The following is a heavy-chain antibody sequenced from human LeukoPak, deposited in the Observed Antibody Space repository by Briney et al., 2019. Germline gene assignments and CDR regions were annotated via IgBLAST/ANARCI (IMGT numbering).Heavy chain of an antibody. CDR2: IYYSGST. V-gene: IGHV4-59*01. J-gene: IGHJ4*02. CDR1: GGSISSYC. CDR3: ARASSRFGELFFDY. D-gene: IGHD3-10*01. Sequence: SETLSLTCTVSGGSISSYCWSWIRQPPGKGLEWIGYIYYSGSTNYNPSLKSRVTISVDTSKNQFSLKLSSVTAADTAVYYCARASSRFGELFFDYWGQGTLVTVSS.